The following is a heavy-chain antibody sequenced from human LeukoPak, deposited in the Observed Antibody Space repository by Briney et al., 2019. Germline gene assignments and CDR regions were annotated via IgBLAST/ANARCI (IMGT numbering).Heavy chain of an antibody. CDR1: GYSISSGYF. Sequence: SETLSLTCSVSGYSISSGYFWAWIRQPPGKGLEWIGSISHYGTTYYTPSLKSRVTISADTSRNQFSLQLSSVTAADTALYYCAREDGGSHSTDYWGQGSLVTVSS. CDR3: AREDGGSHSTDY. V-gene: IGHV4-38-2*02. CDR2: ISHYGTT. J-gene: IGHJ4*02. D-gene: IGHD1-26*01.